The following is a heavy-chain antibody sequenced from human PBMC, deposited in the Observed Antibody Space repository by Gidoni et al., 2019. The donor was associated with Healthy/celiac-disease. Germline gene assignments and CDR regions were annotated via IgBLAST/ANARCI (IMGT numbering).Heavy chain of an antibody. D-gene: IGHD6-13*01. CDR2: IYPGDSET. CDR1: GYSFTSYW. J-gene: IGHJ4*02. Sequence: GYSFTSYWIGWVRQMPGKGLEWMGIIYPGDSETRYSPSFQGQVTISADKSISTAYLQWSSLKASDTAMYYCARRQQQPQGGYFDYWGQGTLVTVSS. CDR3: ARRQQQPQGGYFDY. V-gene: IGHV5-51*01.